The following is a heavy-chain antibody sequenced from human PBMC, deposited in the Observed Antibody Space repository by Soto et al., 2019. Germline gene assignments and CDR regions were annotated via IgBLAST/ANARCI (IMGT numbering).Heavy chain of an antibody. CDR2: IYYSGST. D-gene: IGHD4-17*01. J-gene: IGHJ4*02. CDR1: GGSISSYY. Sequence: QVQLQESGPGLVKPSETLSLTCTVSGGSISSYYWSWIRQPPGKGLEWIGYIYYSGSTNYNPSLKSRVTISVDTSKSQFSLKLSSVSAADTAVYYCARAYGDYVFDYWGQGTLVTVSS. CDR3: ARAYGDYVFDY. V-gene: IGHV4-59*01.